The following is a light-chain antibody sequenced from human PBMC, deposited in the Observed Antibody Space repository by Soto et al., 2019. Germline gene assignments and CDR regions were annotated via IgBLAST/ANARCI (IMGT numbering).Light chain of an antibody. J-gene: IGLJ1*01. V-gene: IGLV1-40*01. CDR3: QSYDNSLSGYV. Sequence: QSVLTQPPSVSGAPGQRVAFSCTGTGSNIGAGYDVRWYQQLPGAAPKLVIYGNINRPSGVPDRFSGSKSGTSASLAITGLQVEDEADYYCQSYDNSLSGYVFGTGTKVTVL. CDR1: GSNIGAGYD. CDR2: GNI.